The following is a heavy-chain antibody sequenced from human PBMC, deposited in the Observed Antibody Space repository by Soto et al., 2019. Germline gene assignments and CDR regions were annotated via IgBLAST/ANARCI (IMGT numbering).Heavy chain of an antibody. J-gene: IGHJ6*02. D-gene: IGHD3-10*01. CDR3: ARWEGYYGSGSYGDYYYGMDV. Sequence: GGSLRLSCAASGFTFSDYYMSWIRQAPGKGLEWVSYISSSGSTIYYADSVKGRFTISRDNAKNSLYLQMNSLRAEDTAVYYCARWEGYYGSGSYGDYYYGMDVWGQGTTVTVSS. CDR2: ISSSGSTI. CDR1: GFTFSDYY. V-gene: IGHV3-11*01.